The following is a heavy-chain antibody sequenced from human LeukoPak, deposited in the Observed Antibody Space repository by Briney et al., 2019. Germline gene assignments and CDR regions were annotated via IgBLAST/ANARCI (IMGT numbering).Heavy chain of an antibody. J-gene: IGHJ4*02. V-gene: IGHV4-39*01. CDR2: IYYRGKT. Sequence: SETLSLTSTVSGGSISSSSYYRGWIRQPPGKGLEWNGSIYYRGKTYYNPSLKTRATISVATSKNEFSRKLRSVTAADTAVSTCARLGAAAGEFDYWGQGTLVTVSS. CDR1: GGSISSSSYY. CDR3: ARLGAAAGEFDY. D-gene: IGHD6-13*01.